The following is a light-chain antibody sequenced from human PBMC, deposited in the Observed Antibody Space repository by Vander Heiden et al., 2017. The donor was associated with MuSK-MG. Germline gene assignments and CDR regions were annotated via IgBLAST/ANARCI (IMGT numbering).Light chain of an antibody. V-gene: IGKV1-6*01. J-gene: IGKJ4*01. CDR2: TAS. CDR3: RQDDNFPLT. CDR1: QDIRNY. Sequence: AIQMTQSPSSLSASVGDRVTITCRASQDIRNYLGWYQQKPGKAPKLLIYTASSLQSGVPSRFSGSGSGTDFTLTISSLQPEDFATYYCRQDDNFPLTFGGGTKVEIK.